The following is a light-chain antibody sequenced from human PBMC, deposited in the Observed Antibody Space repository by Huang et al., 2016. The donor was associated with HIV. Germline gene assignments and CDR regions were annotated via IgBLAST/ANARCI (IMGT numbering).Light chain of an antibody. Sequence: DIQMTQSPSSLSASVGDRVTITCRAGQDIRESLAWYQQKPGKAPKLLLYATATLESGVPARCRGSGCGTDYTLNINSLQAEESATYYCQQYYTLRAFGQGTKVEIK. V-gene: IGKV1-NL1*01. J-gene: IGKJ1*01. CDR1: QDIRES. CDR3: QQYYTLRA. CDR2: ATA.